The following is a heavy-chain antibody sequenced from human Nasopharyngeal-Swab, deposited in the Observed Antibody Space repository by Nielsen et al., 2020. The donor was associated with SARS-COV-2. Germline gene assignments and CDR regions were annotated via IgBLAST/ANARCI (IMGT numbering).Heavy chain of an antibody. CDR2: IYTSGTT. Sequence: LRLSCTVSGGSISSGSYYWSWIRQPAGKGLEWIGRIYTSGTTTYNHSLKSRVTISVDTSKNQFSLKLSSVTAADTAVYYCARAGDSSGYYQIDYWGQGTLVTVSS. CDR3: ARAGDSSGYYQIDY. J-gene: IGHJ4*02. V-gene: IGHV4-61*02. D-gene: IGHD3-22*01. CDR1: GGSISSGSYY.